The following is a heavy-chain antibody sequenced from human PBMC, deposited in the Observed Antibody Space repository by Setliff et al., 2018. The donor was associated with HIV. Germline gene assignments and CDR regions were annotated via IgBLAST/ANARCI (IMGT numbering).Heavy chain of an antibody. V-gene: IGHV4-61*08. D-gene: IGHD3-22*01. CDR2: IYTTGST. Sequence: SETLSLTCTVSGDSITSGGFYCNWFRQHPGKGLEWIGYIYTTGSTNYNPSLKSRVTMSVDTSKNQFSLRLTSVTAADTAVYYCARLRITMIMMLNYFDYWGQGTLVTVSS. CDR1: GDSITSGGFY. J-gene: IGHJ4*02. CDR3: ARLRITMIMMLNYFDY.